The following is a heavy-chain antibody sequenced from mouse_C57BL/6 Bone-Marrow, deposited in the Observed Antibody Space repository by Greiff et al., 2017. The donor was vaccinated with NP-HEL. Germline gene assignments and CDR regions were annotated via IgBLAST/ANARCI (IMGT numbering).Heavy chain of an antibody. V-gene: IGHV14-3*01. J-gene: IGHJ4*01. D-gene: IGHD1-1*01. CDR1: GFNIKNTY. Sequence: VQLQQSVAELVRPGASVKLSCTASGFNIKNTYMHWVKQRPEQGLEWIGRIDPANGNTKYAPKFQGKATLTADTSSNTAYLQLSSLTSEDTAIYYCARSGYYGRSLYYYAMDYWGQGTSVTVSS. CDR3: ARSGYYGRSLYYYAMDY. CDR2: IDPANGNT.